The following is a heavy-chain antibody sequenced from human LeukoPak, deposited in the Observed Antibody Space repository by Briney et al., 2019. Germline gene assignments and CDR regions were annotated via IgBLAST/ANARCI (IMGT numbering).Heavy chain of an antibody. CDR2: IRQDGGET. CDR3: ARVTTMVRGTVGPMDV. Sequence: PGGSLRLSREASGLTFSRDWMGWVRQAPGKGLEWVANIRQDGGETYYGDSVKGRFIISRDNAKNSLFLQMNRLRAEDTAVYYCARVTTMVRGTVGPMDVWGQGTTVTVSS. CDR1: GLTFSRDW. V-gene: IGHV3-7*01. J-gene: IGHJ6*02. D-gene: IGHD3-10*01.